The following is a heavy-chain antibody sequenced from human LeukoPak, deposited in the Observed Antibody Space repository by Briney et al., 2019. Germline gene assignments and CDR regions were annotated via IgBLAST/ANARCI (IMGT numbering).Heavy chain of an antibody. CDR1: GYTFTSYW. CDR2: TYPTDSDT. J-gene: IGHJ4*02. Sequence: LGESLKISCKGSGYTFTSYWIGWVRQMPGKGLEWMGITYPTDSDTRYSPSSQGQVTISADKSISTAYLQWSSLSASDTAMYYCGKRNDHNSFDYWAREPWSPSPQ. D-gene: IGHD5-24*01. CDR3: GKRNDHNSFDY. V-gene: IGHV5-51*01.